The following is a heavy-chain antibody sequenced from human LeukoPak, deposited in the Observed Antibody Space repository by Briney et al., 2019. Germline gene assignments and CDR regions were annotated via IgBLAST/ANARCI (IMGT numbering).Heavy chain of an antibody. CDR2: ISGSGGST. V-gene: IGHV3-23*01. Sequence: GGSLRLSCAASGFTFSSYAMSWVRQAPGKGLEWVSAISGSGGSTYYADSVKGRFTISRDNSKNTLYLQMNSLRAEDTAVYYCAKGTSGYSSSWSDYWGQGTLVTVSS. D-gene: IGHD6-13*01. J-gene: IGHJ4*02. CDR3: AKGTSGYSSSWSDY. CDR1: GFTFSSYA.